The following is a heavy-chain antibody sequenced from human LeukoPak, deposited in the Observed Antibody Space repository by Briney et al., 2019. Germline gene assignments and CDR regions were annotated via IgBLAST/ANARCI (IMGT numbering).Heavy chain of an antibody. Sequence: KSSETLSLTCSVSGGSISTYDWSWIRQSAGKGMEWIGRIYKSGSSNYNPSLKSRVSMSVDSSKNHFSLNLTSVTAEDTAVYYCARDECPLWSISCHRGFDPWGQGLLVTVSS. D-gene: IGHD2-2*02. J-gene: IGHJ5*02. V-gene: IGHV4-4*07. CDR3: ARDECPLWSISCHRGFDP. CDR1: GGSISTYD. CDR2: IYKSGSS.